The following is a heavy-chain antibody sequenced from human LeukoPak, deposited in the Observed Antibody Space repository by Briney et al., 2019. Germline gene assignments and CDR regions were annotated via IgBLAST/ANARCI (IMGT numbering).Heavy chain of an antibody. CDR3: AREDDDWGPNTLDV. Sequence: GSLRLSCAASGFTFSSHSMNWVRQAPGKGLEWLSYIDSGSGNIYYRDSVKGRFTISRDNAQDSLYLQMDSLRDEDTAVYYCAREDDDWGPNTLDVWGQGTVVTVSS. CDR2: IDSGSGNI. D-gene: IGHD7-27*01. V-gene: IGHV3-48*02. J-gene: IGHJ3*01. CDR1: GFTFSSHS.